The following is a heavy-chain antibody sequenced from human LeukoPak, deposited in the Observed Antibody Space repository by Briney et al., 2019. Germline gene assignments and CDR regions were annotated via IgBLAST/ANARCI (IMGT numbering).Heavy chain of an antibody. V-gene: IGHV3-11*01. J-gene: IGHJ4*02. CDR2: ISSSGTTI. CDR3: ARWDSSGCLDY. D-gene: IGHD3-22*01. Sequence: KPGGSLRLSCAASGLTFSDYYMSWIPQAPGKGLEWVSYISSSGTTIYYADSVKGRFTISRDNAKNSLYLQMNSLRAEDTAVYFCARWDSSGCLDYWGQGTLVTVSS. CDR1: GLTFSDYY.